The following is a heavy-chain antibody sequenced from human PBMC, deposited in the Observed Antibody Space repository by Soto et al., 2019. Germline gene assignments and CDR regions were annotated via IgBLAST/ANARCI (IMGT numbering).Heavy chain of an antibody. CDR1: GFTFSSYG. CDR3: VTGYSSSWY. J-gene: IGHJ4*02. V-gene: IGHV3-30*03. D-gene: IGHD6-13*01. CDR2: ISYDGSNK. Sequence: GSLRLSCAASGFTFSSYGMHWVRQAPGKGLEWVAVISYDGSNKYYADSVKGRFTISRDNSKNTLYLQMNSLRAEDTAVYYCVTGYSSSWYWGQGTLVTVSS.